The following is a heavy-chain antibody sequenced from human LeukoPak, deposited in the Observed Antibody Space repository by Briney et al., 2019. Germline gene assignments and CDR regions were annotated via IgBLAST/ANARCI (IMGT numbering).Heavy chain of an antibody. CDR2: IYYSVST. J-gene: IGHJ3*02. CDR1: GASINDYY. D-gene: IGHD5-12*01. Sequence: SETLSLTCTVSGASINDYYWSWFRQPPGKGLEWIGHIYYSVSTNYNPSLKSRVTISVDTSKNQFSLKLSSVTAADTAVYYCARHLKVGSATHDAFDIWGQGTMVTVSS. V-gene: IGHV4-59*08. CDR3: ARHLKVGSATHDAFDI.